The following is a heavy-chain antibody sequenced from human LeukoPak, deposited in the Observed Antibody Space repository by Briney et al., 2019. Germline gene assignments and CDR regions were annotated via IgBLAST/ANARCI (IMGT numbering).Heavy chain of an antibody. Sequence: GGSLRLSCAASGFTFSSFGMHWVRQAPGKGLEWVAVISYDGSNKYYADSVKGRFTISRDNSKNTLYLQMNSLRAEDTAVYYCARDKAQDSVYYGMDVWGQGTTVTVSS. V-gene: IGHV3-33*01. D-gene: IGHD6-6*01. CDR3: ARDKAQDSVYYGMDV. J-gene: IGHJ6*02. CDR2: ISYDGSNK. CDR1: GFTFSSFG.